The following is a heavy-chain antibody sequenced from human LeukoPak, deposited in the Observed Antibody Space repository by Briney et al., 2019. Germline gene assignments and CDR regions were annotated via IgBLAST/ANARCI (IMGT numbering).Heavy chain of an antibody. CDR1: GGTFSSYA. Sequence: SSVKVSCKASGGTFSSYAISWVRQAPGQGLEWMGRIIPILGIANYAQKFQGRVTITAGKSTSTAYMELSSLRSEDTAVYYCARDGGGYSYGDLRFGYWGQGTLVTVSS. CDR3: ARDGGGYSYGDLRFGY. CDR2: IIPILGIA. J-gene: IGHJ4*02. V-gene: IGHV1-69*04. D-gene: IGHD5-18*01.